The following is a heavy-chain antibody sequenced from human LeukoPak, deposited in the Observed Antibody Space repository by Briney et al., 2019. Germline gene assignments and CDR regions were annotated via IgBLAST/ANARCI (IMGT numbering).Heavy chain of an antibody. J-gene: IGHJ4*02. Sequence: GGSLRLSCAASGFTFSDYYMSWIRQAPGQGLEWVSYISSSGSSIYYADSVKGRFTISRDSAKNSLYLQMNSLRAEDTAVYYCARVWNTAMVTDYWGQGTLVTVSS. V-gene: IGHV3-11*01. D-gene: IGHD5-18*01. CDR1: GFTFSDYY. CDR3: ARVWNTAMVTDY. CDR2: ISSSGSSI.